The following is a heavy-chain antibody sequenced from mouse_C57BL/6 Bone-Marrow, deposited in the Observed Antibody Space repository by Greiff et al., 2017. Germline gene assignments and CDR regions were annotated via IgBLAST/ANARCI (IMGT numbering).Heavy chain of an antibody. D-gene: IGHD2-4*01. CDR1: GYTFTSYW. J-gene: IGHJ1*03. CDR3: ARSGCYDYYWDFDV. V-gene: IGHV1-64*01. CDR2: IHPNSGST. Sequence: QVQLQQPGAELVKPGASVKLSCTASGYTFTSYWMHWVKQRPGQGLAWIGMIHPNSGSTNYNEKFKSKATLTADKSTSTAYMQLSSLTSEDSAVYYCARSGCYDYYWDFDVWGTGTTVTGSS.